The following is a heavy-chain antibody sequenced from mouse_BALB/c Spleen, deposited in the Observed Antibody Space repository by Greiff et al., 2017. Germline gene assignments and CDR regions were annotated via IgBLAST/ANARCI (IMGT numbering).Heavy chain of an antibody. CDR1: GYTFTSYW. D-gene: IGHD1-1*01. V-gene: IGHV14-3*02. J-gene: IGHJ2*01. Sequence: VQLQQPGAELVKPGASVKMSCKASGYTFTSYWMHWVKQRPEQGLEWIGRIDPANGNTKYDPKFQGKATITADTSSNTAYLQLSSLTSEDTAVYYCAELRSSFDYWGQGTTLTVSS. CDR2: IDPANGNT. CDR3: AELRSSFDY.